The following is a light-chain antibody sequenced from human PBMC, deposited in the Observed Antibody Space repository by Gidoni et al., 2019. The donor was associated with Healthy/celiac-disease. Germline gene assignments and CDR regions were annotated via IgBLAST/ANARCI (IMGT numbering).Light chain of an antibody. V-gene: IGLV2-8*01. Sequence: QSALTQPPSASGSPGSSVTISCTGTSSDVGGYNYVSWYQQPPGKAPKLMIYEVSKRPSGVPDRFSGSKSGNTASLTVSGLQAEDEADYYCSSYAGSNNLWVFGGGTKLTVL. CDR2: EVS. CDR3: SSYAGSNNLWV. CDR1: SSDVGGYNY. J-gene: IGLJ3*02.